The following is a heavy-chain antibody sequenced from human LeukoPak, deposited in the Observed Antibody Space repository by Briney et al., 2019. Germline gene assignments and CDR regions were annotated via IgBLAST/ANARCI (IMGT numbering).Heavy chain of an antibody. D-gene: IGHD6-19*01. J-gene: IGHJ4*02. V-gene: IGHV4-59*08. CDR3: ARYGNSGWVIDN. Sequence: SQTLSLTCTVSGGSIGSDYWTWIRQPPGKGLEYIGYIYYTGGTNYNPSLKSRVTIPVDTSKNQFSLKLSSVTAADTAVYFCARYGNSGWVIDNWGQGTLVTVSS. CDR2: IYYTGGT. CDR1: GGSIGSDY.